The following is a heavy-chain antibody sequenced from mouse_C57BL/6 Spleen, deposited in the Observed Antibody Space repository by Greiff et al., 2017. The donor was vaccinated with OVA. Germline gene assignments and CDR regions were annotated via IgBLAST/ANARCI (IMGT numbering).Heavy chain of an antibody. Sequence: VQLKESGAELVRPGASVKLSCTASGFNIKDDYMHWVKQRPEQGLEWIGWIDPENGDTEYASKFQGKATITADTSSNTAYLQLSSLTSEDTAVYYCTRPPLDYFDYWGQGTTLTVSS. J-gene: IGHJ2*01. V-gene: IGHV14-4*01. CDR3: TRPPLDYFDY. CDR2: IDPENGDT. CDR1: GFNIKDDY.